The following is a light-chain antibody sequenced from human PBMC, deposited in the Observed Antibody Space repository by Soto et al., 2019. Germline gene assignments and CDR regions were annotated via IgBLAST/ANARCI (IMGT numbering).Light chain of an antibody. Sequence: EIVMTQSPATLSVSPGERATLSCRASQSVSSNLAWYQQKPGQAPRLLIYGASTRATGIPARFSGSGSGTDFTLTISRLEPEDFAVYYCQQRSNWITFGHGTRLEIK. J-gene: IGKJ5*01. CDR3: QQRSNWIT. V-gene: IGKV3-15*01. CDR2: GAS. CDR1: QSVSSN.